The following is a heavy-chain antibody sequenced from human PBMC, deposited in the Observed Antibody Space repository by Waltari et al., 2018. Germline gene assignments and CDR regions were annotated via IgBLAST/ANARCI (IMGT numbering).Heavy chain of an antibody. V-gene: IGHV1-2*06. J-gene: IGHJ5*02. Sequence: QVQLVQSGAEVKKPGASVKVSCKASGYTFTGYYMHWVRQAPGQGLEWMGRINPNSGGTNYAQKFQGRVTMTRDTSISTAYMELSRLRSDDTAVYYCARQGQLVPRGGWFDPWGQGTLVTVSS. CDR1: GYTFTGYY. CDR3: ARQGQLVPRGGWFDP. D-gene: IGHD6-13*01. CDR2: INPNSGGT.